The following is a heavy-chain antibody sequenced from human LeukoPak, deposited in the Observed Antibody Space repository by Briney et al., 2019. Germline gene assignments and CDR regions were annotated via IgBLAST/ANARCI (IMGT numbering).Heavy chain of an antibody. V-gene: IGHV4-59*11. J-gene: IGHJ6*03. CDR2: IYYSGST. D-gene: IGHD3-22*01. CDR3: ARTTYYYDSSGTKYYYYMDV. CDR1: GGSISSHY. Sequence: PSETLSLTCTVSGGSISSHYWSWIRQPPGKGLEWIGYIYYSGSTNYNPSLKSRVTISVDTSKNQFSLKLSSVTAADTAVYYCARTTYYYDSSGTKYYYYMDVWGKGTTVTVSS.